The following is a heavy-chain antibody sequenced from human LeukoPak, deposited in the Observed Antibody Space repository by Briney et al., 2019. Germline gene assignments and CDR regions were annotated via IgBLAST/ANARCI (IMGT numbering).Heavy chain of an antibody. Sequence: GSLRLSCAASGFTFSSYWMHWVRQAPGKGLVWVSRINRDGSSTSYADSVKGRFTISRDNAKNTLYLQMNTLRAEDTAVYYCAKDQFKPSGITMLRGVRGYYYNMDVWGKGTTVTISS. D-gene: IGHD3-10*01. J-gene: IGHJ6*03. CDR3: AKDQFKPSGITMLRGVRGYYYNMDV. CDR1: GFTFSSYW. V-gene: IGHV3-74*01. CDR2: INRDGSST.